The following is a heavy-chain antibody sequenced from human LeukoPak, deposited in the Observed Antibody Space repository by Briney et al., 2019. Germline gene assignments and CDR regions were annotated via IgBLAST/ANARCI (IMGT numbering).Heavy chain of an antibody. D-gene: IGHD3-3*01. CDR3: AKDSWSGYFDY. CDR1: GFGFSSYD. CDR2: IGTSGDT. Sequence: TGGSLRLSCAASGFGFSSYDFHWVRQVTGKGLEWVSAIGTSGDTYYPDSVKGRFTISRDNSKNTLFLQMNSLRAEDTAIYYCAKDSWSGYFDYWGQGTLVTVSS. V-gene: IGHV3-13*01. J-gene: IGHJ4*02.